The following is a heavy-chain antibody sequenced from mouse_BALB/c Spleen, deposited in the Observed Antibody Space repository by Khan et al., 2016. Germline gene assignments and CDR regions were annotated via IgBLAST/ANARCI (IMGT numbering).Heavy chain of an antibody. CDR1: GYTFTSYW. CDR2: INPSNGRT. J-gene: IGHJ2*01. CDR3: ARSFITTVVADY. V-gene: IGHV1S81*02. Sequence: QVRLQQSGAELVKPGASVKLSCKASGYTFTSYWMHWVKQRPGQGLEWIGEINPSNGRTNYNEKFKSKATLTVDKSSSTAYMQLSSLTSEDSAVYYCARSFITTVVADYWGQGTTLTVSS. D-gene: IGHD1-1*01.